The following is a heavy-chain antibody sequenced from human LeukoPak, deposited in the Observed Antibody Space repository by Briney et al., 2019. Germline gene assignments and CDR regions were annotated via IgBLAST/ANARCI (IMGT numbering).Heavy chain of an antibody. CDR2: ISSSGSTI. J-gene: IGHJ4*02. V-gene: IGHV3-48*04. CDR1: GFTFTTYW. Sequence: GESLRLSCAASGFTFTTYWMSWVRQAPGKGLEWVSYISSSGSTIYYADSVKGRFTISRDNAKNSLYLQMNSLRAEDTAVYYCARASGGLSGYDLYYFDYLGQGILVTVSS. CDR3: ARASGGLSGYDLYYFDY. D-gene: IGHD5-12*01.